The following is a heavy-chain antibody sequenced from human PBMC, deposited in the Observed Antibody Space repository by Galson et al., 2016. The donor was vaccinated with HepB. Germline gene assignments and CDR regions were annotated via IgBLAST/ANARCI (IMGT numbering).Heavy chain of an antibody. V-gene: IGHV3-11*03. CDR2: ISSSSSYT. J-gene: IGHJ4*02. D-gene: IGHD6-19*01. CDR1: GFTFSDYY. Sequence: SLRLSCAASGFTFSDYYMTWIRQAPGKGLQWVSYISSSSSYTSYAASVKGRFTISRDNSKNTLYLQMNGLRADDTAVYYCASGYYRSGWPNGDSWGQGTLVTVSS. CDR3: ASGYYRSGWPNGDS.